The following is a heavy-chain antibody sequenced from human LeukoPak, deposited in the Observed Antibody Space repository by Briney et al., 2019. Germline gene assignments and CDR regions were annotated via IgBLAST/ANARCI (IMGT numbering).Heavy chain of an antibody. CDR3: ARVMGNYYDSSGYLFRGYYFDY. CDR1: GFTFSSYG. V-gene: IGHV3-53*01. J-gene: IGHJ4*02. Sequence: GGTLRLSCAASGFTFSSYGMSWVRQAPGKGLEWVSVIYSGGSTYYADSVKGRFTISRDNSKNTLYLQMNSLRAEDTAVYYCARVMGNYYDSSGYLFRGYYFDYWGQGTLVTVSS. CDR2: IYSGGST. D-gene: IGHD3-22*01.